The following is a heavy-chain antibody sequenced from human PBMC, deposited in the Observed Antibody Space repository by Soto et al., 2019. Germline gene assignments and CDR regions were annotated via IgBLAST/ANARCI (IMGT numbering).Heavy chain of an antibody. J-gene: IGHJ4*02. V-gene: IGHV1-3*01. D-gene: IGHD3-10*01. CDR2: INAGNGNT. CDR1: GYTFTSYA. Sequence: QVQLVQSGAEVKKPGASVKVSCKASGYTFTSYAMHWVRQAPGQRLEWMGWINAGNGNTKYSQKFQGRVTITRDTSASTAYMELSSLRSEDTAVYYCTYGSGSPRGPFDYWGQGTLVTVSS. CDR3: TYGSGSPRGPFDY.